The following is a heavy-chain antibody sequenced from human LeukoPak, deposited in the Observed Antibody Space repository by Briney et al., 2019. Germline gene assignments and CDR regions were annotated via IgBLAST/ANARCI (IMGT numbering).Heavy chain of an antibody. CDR3: AIRGYSYGPTSYYFDY. CDR2: FDPEDGET. Sequence: ASVKVSCKVSGYTLTELSMHWVRQAPGKGLEWMGGFDPEDGETIYAQKFQGRVTMTEDTSTDTAYMELSSLRSEDTAVYYCAIRGYSYGPTSYYFDYWGQGTLVTVSS. V-gene: IGHV1-24*01. D-gene: IGHD5-18*01. J-gene: IGHJ4*02. CDR1: GYTLTELS.